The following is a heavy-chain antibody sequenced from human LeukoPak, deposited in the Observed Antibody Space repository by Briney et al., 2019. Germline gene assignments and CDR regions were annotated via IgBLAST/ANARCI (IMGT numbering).Heavy chain of an antibody. V-gene: IGHV4-34*01. J-gene: IGHJ4*02. CDR3: ARSGRYYDSSGYPPDY. D-gene: IGHD3-22*01. CDR2: INHSGGT. CDR1: GGSFSGYY. Sequence: SETLSLTCAVYGGSFSGYYWSWIRQPPGKGLEWIGEINHSGGTNYNPSLKSRVTMSVDTSKNQFSLKLSSVTAADTAVYYCARSGRYYDSSGYPPDYWGQGTLVTVSS.